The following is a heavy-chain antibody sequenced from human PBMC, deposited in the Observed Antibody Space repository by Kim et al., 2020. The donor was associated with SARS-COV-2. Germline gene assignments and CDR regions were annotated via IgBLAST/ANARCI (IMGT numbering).Heavy chain of an antibody. D-gene: IGHD3-10*01. CDR3: ARGVGSGVEIDY. Sequence: NYNPSLKSRVTISVDTSKNQFSLKLSSVTAADTAVYYCARGVGSGVEIDYWGQGTLVTVSS. J-gene: IGHJ4*02. V-gene: IGHV4-59*09.